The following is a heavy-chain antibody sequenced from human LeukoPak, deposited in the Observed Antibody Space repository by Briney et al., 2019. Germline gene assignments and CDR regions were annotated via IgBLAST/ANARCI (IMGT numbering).Heavy chain of an antibody. D-gene: IGHD2/OR15-2a*01. J-gene: IGHJ4*02. CDR3: ASTNRLDY. V-gene: IGHV3-74*01. CDR1: GFTFGSYY. Sequence: PTGSLSLPCADSGFTFGSYYMHWLRKAPKKGPVWVSRINSDGSTTSYADSVKGRFTTSRDNAKNTLYLQMNSLRVEDTAVYYCASTNRLDYWGQGTLVTVSS. CDR2: INSDGSTT.